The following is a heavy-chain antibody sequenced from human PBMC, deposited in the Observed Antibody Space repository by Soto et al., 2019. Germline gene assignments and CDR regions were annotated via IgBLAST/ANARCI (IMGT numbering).Heavy chain of an antibody. CDR3: ARPYSNYYYYGMDV. CDR2: IWYDGSNK. D-gene: IGHD4-4*01. J-gene: IGHJ6*02. Sequence: VGPQRLSCAASGFTFRSHGRHWVRHTQGKGLEWVAVIWYDGSNKYYADSVKGRFTISRDNSKNTLYLQMNSLRAEDTAVYYCARPYSNYYYYGMDVWGQGTTVTVSS. V-gene: IGHV3-33*01. CDR1: GFTFRSHG.